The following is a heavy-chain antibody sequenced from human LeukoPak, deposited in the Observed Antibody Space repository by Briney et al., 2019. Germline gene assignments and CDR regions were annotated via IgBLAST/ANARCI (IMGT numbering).Heavy chain of an antibody. Sequence: PSETLSLTCAVYGGSFSGYYWSWIRQPPGKGLEWIGEINHSGSTNYNPSLKSRVTISVDTSKNQFSLKLSSLTAADTAVYYCARGSITMVRGVIIKSWFDPWGQGTLVTVSS. CDR2: INHSGST. D-gene: IGHD3-10*01. CDR1: GGSFSGYY. CDR3: ARGSITMVRGVIIKSWFDP. J-gene: IGHJ5*02. V-gene: IGHV4-34*01.